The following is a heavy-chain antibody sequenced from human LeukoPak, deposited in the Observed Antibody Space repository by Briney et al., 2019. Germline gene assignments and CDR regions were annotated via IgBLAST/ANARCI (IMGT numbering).Heavy chain of an antibody. CDR2: INPDGSST. V-gene: IGHV3-74*01. Sequence: GESLRLSCTASGFTFSTSWMHWVRQAPGKGLVWVSRINPDGSSTNYADSVKGRFTISRDNAKNTLYLQMSSLRAEDTALFYCAKGVGAPLNYYYYGMDVWGQGTTVTVSS. CDR1: GFTFSTSW. D-gene: IGHD1-26*01. J-gene: IGHJ6*02. CDR3: AKGVGAPLNYYYYGMDV.